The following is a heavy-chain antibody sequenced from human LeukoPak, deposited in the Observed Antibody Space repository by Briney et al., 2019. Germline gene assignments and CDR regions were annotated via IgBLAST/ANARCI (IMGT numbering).Heavy chain of an antibody. CDR2: IYSSGTI. CDR3: ARVSWFPGTSYYYMDV. D-gene: IGHD1-1*01. V-gene: IGHV4-4*07. Sequence: SETLSLTCTVSGGSINNYYWSWIRQPAGKGLEWIGRIYSSGTITYNPSLKSRVTISVDTSKNQFSLKLSSVTAADTAVYYCARVSWFPGTSYYYMDVWGKGTTVTVSS. J-gene: IGHJ6*03. CDR1: GGSINNYY.